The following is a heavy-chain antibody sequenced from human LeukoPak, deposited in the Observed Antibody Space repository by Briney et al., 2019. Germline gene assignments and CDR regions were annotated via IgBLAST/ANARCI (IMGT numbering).Heavy chain of an antibody. CDR1: GFTFSNSA. D-gene: IGHD4-23*01. CDR3: AKDDDYGGKIF. V-gene: IGHV3-23*01. CDR2: ISDAGVST. J-gene: IGHJ4*02. Sequence: GGSLRLSCAASGFTFSNSAMSCVRQAPGKGLEWVSTISDAGVSTYYTDSVKGRFTISRDNSKNTLYLQMNSLRAEDTAVYYCAKDDDYGGKIFWGQGALVTVSS.